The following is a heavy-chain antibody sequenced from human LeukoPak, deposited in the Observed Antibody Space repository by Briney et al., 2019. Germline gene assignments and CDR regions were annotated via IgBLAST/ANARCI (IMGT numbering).Heavy chain of an antibody. Sequence: ASVKVSCKASGYTFTGYYMHWVRQAPGQGLEWMGWINPDSGGTNYAQKFQGRVTMTRDTSISTAYMELNRLRSDDTAVYYCAREVSSNIRFPEALDYWGQGTLVTVSS. V-gene: IGHV1-2*02. J-gene: IGHJ4*02. D-gene: IGHD3-3*01. CDR2: INPDSGGT. CDR3: AREVSSNIRFPEALDY. CDR1: GYTFTGYY.